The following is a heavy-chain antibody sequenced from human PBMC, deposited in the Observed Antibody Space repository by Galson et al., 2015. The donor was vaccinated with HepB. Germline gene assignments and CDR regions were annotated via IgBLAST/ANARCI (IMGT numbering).Heavy chain of an antibody. CDR2: IDWDNDK. Sequence: PALVKPTQTLTLTCTFSGFSLSSGKVRVSWIRQSPGKALEWLARIDWDNDKYYSPSLKSRLTITKDTSKNQVVLTMTNMDPVGTATYYCAHAGNYYYYYMDVWGKGTTVTVSS. CDR1: GFSLSSGKVR. CDR3: AHAGNYYYYYMDV. J-gene: IGHJ6*03. D-gene: IGHD3-10*01. V-gene: IGHV2-5*08.